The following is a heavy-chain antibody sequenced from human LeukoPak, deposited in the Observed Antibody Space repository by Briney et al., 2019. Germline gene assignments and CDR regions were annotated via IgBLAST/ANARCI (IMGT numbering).Heavy chain of an antibody. J-gene: IGHJ4*02. D-gene: IGHD2-15*01. CDR1: GFTFSTYS. V-gene: IGHV3-48*01. Sequence: GGSLRLSCAASGFTFSTYSMNWVRQAPGKGLEWVSYITSSGTTIYYVDSVKGRFTISRDNAQNSLYLQMNSLRAEDTAVYFCARNRCSGGSCYSDYWGQGTLVTVSS. CDR3: ARNRCSGGSCYSDY. CDR2: ITSSGTTI.